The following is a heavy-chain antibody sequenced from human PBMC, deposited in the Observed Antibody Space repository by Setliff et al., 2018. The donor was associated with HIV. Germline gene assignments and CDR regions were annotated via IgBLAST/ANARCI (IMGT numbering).Heavy chain of an antibody. CDR3: AKHFLLWSNAFHI. V-gene: IGHV3-49*04. CDR2: IRNKPYGGTT. D-gene: IGHD2-21*01. Sequence: PGGSLRLSCTASGFTFRDYAMSWVRQAPGRGLEWVGFIRNKPYGGTTEYAASVKGRFTISRDDSKSIAYLQMNSLKTEDTAVYYCAKHFLLWSNAFHIWGQGTMVTVSS. CDR1: GFTFRDYA. J-gene: IGHJ3*02.